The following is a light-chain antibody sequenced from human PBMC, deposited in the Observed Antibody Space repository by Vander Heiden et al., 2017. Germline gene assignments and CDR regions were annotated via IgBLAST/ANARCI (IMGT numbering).Light chain of an antibody. CDR3: QQSYSTLGWT. CDR2: AAS. CDR1: QSISSY. Sequence: DIQMTQSPSSLSASVGDRVTITCRASQSISSYLNWYQQKPGKAPKLLIYAASRLQSGVPSRFSGSGSGTDFTLTISSLQPEDFATYYCQQSYSTLGWTFGQGTKVEIK. V-gene: IGKV1-39*01. J-gene: IGKJ1*01.